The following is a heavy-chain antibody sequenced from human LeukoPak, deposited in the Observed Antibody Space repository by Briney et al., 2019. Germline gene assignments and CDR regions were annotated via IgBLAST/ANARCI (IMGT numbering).Heavy chain of an antibody. CDR1: GFTFSSYA. D-gene: IGHD3-3*01. J-gene: IGHJ6*02. V-gene: IGHV3-30-3*01. CDR2: ISYDGSNK. Sequence: SGGSLRLSCAASGFTFSSYAMHWVRQAPGKGLEWVAVISYDGSNKYYADSVKGRFTISRDNSKNTLYLQMNSLRAEDTAVYYCAKDQHDFWSGYYTGAPDDHYYGMDVWGQGTTVTVSS. CDR3: AKDQHDFWSGYYTGAPDDHYYGMDV.